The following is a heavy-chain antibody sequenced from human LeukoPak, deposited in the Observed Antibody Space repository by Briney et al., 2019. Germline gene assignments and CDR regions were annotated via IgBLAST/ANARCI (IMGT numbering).Heavy chain of an antibody. J-gene: IGHJ1*01. D-gene: IGHD6-19*01. V-gene: IGHV3-23*01. CDR1: GFTFRSYA. Sequence: PGGSLRLSCAASGFTFRSYAMSWVRQAPGKVLEWVSAISGSGGSTYYADSVKGRFTISRDNSQNTLYLQMNSLRAEDTAVYYCAKEGWYSTTEYFQHWGQGTLVTVSS. CDR2: ISGSGGST. CDR3: AKEGWYSTTEYFQH.